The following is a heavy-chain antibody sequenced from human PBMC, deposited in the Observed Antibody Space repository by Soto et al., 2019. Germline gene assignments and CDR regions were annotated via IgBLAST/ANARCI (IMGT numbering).Heavy chain of an antibody. CDR2: IYPGDSDT. D-gene: IGHD3-10*01. V-gene: IGHV5-51*01. CDR1: GYSFTSYW. J-gene: IGHJ6*02. Sequence: XESLKISCKGSGYSFTSYWIGWVRQMPGKGLEWMGIIYPGDSDTRYSPSFQGQVTISADKSISTAYLQWSSLKASDTAMYYCATGMGALPLLIYGMELWGQGTTVTVFS. CDR3: ATGMGALPLLIYGMEL.